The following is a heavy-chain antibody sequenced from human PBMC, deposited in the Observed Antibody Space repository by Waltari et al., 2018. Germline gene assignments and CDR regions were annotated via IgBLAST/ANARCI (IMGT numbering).Heavy chain of an antibody. CDR2: VYYSGST. CDR3: ARTWFGELYFWFDP. J-gene: IGHJ5*02. CDR1: GGSISSYY. D-gene: IGHD3-10*01. Sequence: QVQLQESGPGLVKPSETLSLTCTVSGGSISSYYWSWIGQPPGKGLEWIGYVYYSGSTNYTPPRQSRVTISVDTSKNQFSRKLSSVTAADTAVYYCARTWFGELYFWFDPWGQGTLVTVSS. V-gene: IGHV4-59*01.